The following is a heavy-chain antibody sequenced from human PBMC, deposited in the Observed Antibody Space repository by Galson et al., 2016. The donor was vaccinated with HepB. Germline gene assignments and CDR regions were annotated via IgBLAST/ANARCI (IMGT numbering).Heavy chain of an antibody. CDR1: SGSITDYR. CDR3: ARSGTYYIFDF. D-gene: IGHD3-22*01. Sequence: SETLSLTCSVSSGSITDYRWSWIRQPPGKGLEWIGYFYGSRRTDYNPSLKSRVTLSVDTSKNQFSLKLSSMTAADTAVYYCARSGTYYIFDFWGQGTLVTVSS. CDR2: FYGSRRT. V-gene: IGHV4-59*01. J-gene: IGHJ4*02.